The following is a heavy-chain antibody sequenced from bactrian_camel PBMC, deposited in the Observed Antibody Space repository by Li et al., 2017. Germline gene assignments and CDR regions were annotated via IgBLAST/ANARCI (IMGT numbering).Heavy chain of an antibody. V-gene: IGHV3S40*01. CDR1: GSTTGGCD. J-gene: IGHJ4*01. CDR3: AKGLGPSVATPNS. CDR2: INSGGGST. Sequence: VQLVESGGGSVQAGGSLRLSCAGPGSTTGGCDMAWYRQASGRGLEWVSAINSGGGSTYYADSVKGRFTVSRDNAKNTVHLQLNSLKTEDMAMYYCAKGLGPSVATPNSWGRGTQVTVS. D-gene: IGHD8*01.